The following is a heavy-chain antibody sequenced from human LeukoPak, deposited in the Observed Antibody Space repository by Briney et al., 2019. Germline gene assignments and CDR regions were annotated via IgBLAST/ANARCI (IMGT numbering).Heavy chain of an antibody. J-gene: IGHJ6*02. CDR3: ARVYSGSYGPYYYYGMDV. V-gene: IGHV3-7*01. D-gene: IGHD1-26*01. Sequence: PGGSLRLSCAASGFPFSSHWLSWFRQSPGKGLEWVANIKQDGSEKYYVDSVKGRFTISRDNAKNSQYLQMNSLRAEDTAVYYCARVYSGSYGPYYYYGMDVWGQGTTVTVSS. CDR2: IKQDGSEK. CDR1: GFPFSSHW.